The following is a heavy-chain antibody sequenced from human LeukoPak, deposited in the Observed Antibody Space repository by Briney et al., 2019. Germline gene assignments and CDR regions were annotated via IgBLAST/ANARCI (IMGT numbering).Heavy chain of an antibody. J-gene: IGHJ5*02. CDR1: GGAISSYY. CDR2: IYYSGSN. V-gene: IGHV4-59*08. Sequence: PSETLSLTCTVSGGAISSYYWSWIRQPPGKGLEWIGYIYYSGSNNYNPSLKSRVTISVDTSKNQFSLKLSSVTAADTAVYYCARHASPAWFDPWGQGTLVTVSS. D-gene: IGHD6-6*01. CDR3: ARHASPAWFDP.